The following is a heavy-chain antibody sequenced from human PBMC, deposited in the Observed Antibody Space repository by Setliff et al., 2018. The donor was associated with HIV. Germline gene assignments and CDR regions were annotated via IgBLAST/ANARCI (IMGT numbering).Heavy chain of an antibody. CDR2: TNVDNSDT. V-gene: IGHV1-18*01. CDR1: DYTLINYG. Sequence: ASVKVSCKASDYTLINYGISWVRQAPGQGLEWLGWTNVDNSDTKFAQNIKGRATMTTDTSTSTIYLELRSLRSDDTAVYYCARVLWPYSSSRFDYWGQGTLVTVSS. J-gene: IGHJ4*02. D-gene: IGHD6-6*01. CDR3: ARVLWPYSSSRFDY.